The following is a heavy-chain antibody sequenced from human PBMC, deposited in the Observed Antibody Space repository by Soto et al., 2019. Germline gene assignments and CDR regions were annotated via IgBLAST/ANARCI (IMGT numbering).Heavy chain of an antibody. V-gene: IGHV4-59*08. CDR1: GGSISGYY. D-gene: IGHD3-9*01. CDR3: ASLNFDILTGYYAFDL. Sequence: SETLSLTCTVSGGSISGYYWSWLRQSPEKGLEYIGYISYSGSTNYNPSLKSRVTTSLDTSKNQFSLKLSSVTAADTAIYYCASLNFDILTGYYAFDLWGQGTMVT. J-gene: IGHJ3*01. CDR2: ISYSGST.